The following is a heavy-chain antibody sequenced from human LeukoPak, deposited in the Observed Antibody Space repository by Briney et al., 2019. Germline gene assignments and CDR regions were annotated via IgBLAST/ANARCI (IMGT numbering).Heavy chain of an antibody. J-gene: IGHJ4*02. V-gene: IGHV3-30*02. CDR3: AKDEPYNWNEGYFDN. D-gene: IGHD1-20*01. CDR2: IRYDGSNK. CDR1: GFTFSSYG. Sequence: TGGSLRLSCAASGFTFSSYGMHWVRQAPGKGLEWVAFIRYDGSNKYYADSVKGRFTISRDNSKNTLYLQMNSLRAEDTAVYYCAKDEPYNWNEGYFDNWGQGTLVTVSS.